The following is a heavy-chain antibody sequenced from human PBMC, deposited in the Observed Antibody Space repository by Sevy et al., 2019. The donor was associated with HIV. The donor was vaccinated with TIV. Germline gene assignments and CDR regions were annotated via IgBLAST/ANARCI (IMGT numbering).Heavy chain of an antibody. V-gene: IGHV3-23*01. Sequence: GGSLRLSCAASEFIFISYAMSWVRQAPGKGLEWGSSISGRGGSTSYADSVKGRFTVSSDNSKNMLYLQMNSMRAEDTAVYYCAKEELSSFYWGQGTLVTVSS. CDR2: ISGRGGST. CDR1: EFIFISYA. D-gene: IGHD1-7*01. J-gene: IGHJ4*02. CDR3: AKEELSSFY.